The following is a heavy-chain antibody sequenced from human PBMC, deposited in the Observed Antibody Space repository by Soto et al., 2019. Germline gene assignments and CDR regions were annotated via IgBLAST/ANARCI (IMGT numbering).Heavy chain of an antibody. J-gene: IGHJ2*01. V-gene: IGHV4-31*03. CDR3: ARVQAADGACAL. CDR2: IYFTGST. D-gene: IGHD3-10*01. Sequence: QVQLQESGAGLVKPAQTLSLTCSVSGGSIRSGGYYWSWIRQLPGKGREWIGYIYFTGSTYYNPSLNSGVTIAVDTSKNQFSLKMSSVTAADTAVYFCARVQAADGACALSGRGTLVTVAS. CDR1: GGSIRSGGYY.